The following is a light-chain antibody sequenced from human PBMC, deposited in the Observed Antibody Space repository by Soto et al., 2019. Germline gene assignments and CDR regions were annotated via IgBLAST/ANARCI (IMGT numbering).Light chain of an antibody. V-gene: IGLV1-40*01. J-gene: IGLJ2*01. Sequence: QTVVTQPPSVSGAPGQRVTISCTGSSSNIGAGYDVHWYQQLPGTAPKLLIYGNTNRPSGVPDRFSASKSGTSAFLAITGLQAEDEADYYCQSYDSSLSASVVFGGGTKLTVL. CDR2: GNT. CDR3: QSYDSSLSASVV. CDR1: SSNIGAGYD.